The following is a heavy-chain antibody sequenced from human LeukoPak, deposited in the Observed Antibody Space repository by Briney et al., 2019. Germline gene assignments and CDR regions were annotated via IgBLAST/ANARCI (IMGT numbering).Heavy chain of an antibody. D-gene: IGHD6-19*01. Sequence: GGSLRLSCAASGFTFDDYAMHWVRQAPGKGLEGVSGISWNSGSIGYADSVKGGFTISRDNAKNSLYLQMNSLRAEDTALYYCAKDESWAVAGKNFDYWGQGTLVTVSS. J-gene: IGHJ4*02. V-gene: IGHV3-9*01. CDR3: AKDESWAVAGKNFDY. CDR2: ISWNSGSI. CDR1: GFTFDDYA.